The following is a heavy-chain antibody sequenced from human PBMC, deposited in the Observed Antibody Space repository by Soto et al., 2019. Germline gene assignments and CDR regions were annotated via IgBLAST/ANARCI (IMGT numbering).Heavy chain of an antibody. CDR2: VYHSGST. Sequence: QVQLQESGPGLVKPSGTLSLTCVVSGSSITSDWWTWVRQPPGKGLEWIGEVYHSGSTNYNPSLKSRVTISVDESKNQFSLKLNSMTAADTAVYYCASHTFGRHTLPVDSWGRGTLVTVSS. D-gene: IGHD3-16*01. CDR3: ASHTFGRHTLPVDS. J-gene: IGHJ4*02. V-gene: IGHV4-4*02. CDR1: GSSITSDW.